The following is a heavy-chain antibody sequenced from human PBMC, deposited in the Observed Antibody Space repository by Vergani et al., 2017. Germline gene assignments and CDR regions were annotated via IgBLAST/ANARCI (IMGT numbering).Heavy chain of an antibody. CDR2: ISSSGSTI. J-gene: IGHJ6*03. D-gene: IGHD2-2*01. CDR3: ARSGSPAAVYYYYYYMDV. Sequence: VQLLESGGGLVQPGGSLRLSCAASGFTFSDYYMSWIRQAPGKGLEWVSYISSSGSTIYYADSVKGRFTISRDNAKNSLYLQMNSLRAEDTAVYYCARSGSPAAVYYYYYYMDVWGKGTTVTVSS. V-gene: IGHV3-11*01. CDR1: GFTFSDYY.